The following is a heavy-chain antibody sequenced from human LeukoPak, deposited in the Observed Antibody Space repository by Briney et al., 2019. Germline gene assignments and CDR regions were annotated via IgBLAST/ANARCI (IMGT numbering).Heavy chain of an antibody. Sequence: GESPKISCAASGFTFSSYRMNWVRRAPGKGLEWVSSISSSSSYIYYADSVKGRFTISRDNAKNSLYLQMNSLRAEDTAVYYCAREGSGVAGHFDYWGQGTLVTVSS. D-gene: IGHD6-19*01. CDR3: AREGSGVAGHFDY. V-gene: IGHV3-21*01. J-gene: IGHJ4*02. CDR2: ISSSSSYI. CDR1: GFTFSSYR.